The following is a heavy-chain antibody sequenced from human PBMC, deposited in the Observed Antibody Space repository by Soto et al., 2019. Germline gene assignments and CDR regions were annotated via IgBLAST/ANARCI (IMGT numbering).Heavy chain of an antibody. CDR3: ARKSSSSSWFDP. D-gene: IGHD6-6*01. CDR2: ISTYDGNT. CDR1: GYTFFTYG. J-gene: IGHJ5*02. V-gene: IGHV1-18*01. Sequence: ASGKVSCEASGYTFFTYGITWVRQAPGQGLEWMGWISTYDGNTDYAQKLQGRVTMTTDTSTRTAYMELRSLRSDDTAVYYCARKSSSSSWFDPWGQGTLVTVSS.